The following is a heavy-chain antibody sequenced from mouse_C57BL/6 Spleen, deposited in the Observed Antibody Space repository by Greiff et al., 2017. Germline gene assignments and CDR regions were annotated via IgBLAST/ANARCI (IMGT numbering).Heavy chain of an antibody. Sequence: QVQLKQPGAELVMPGASVKLSCKASGYTFTSYWMHWVKQRPGQGLEWIGEIDPSDSYTNYNQKFKGKSTLTVDKSSSTAYMQLSSLTSEDSAVYYCARGDYGSSYDAMDYWGQGTSVTVSS. CDR1: GYTFTSYW. V-gene: IGHV1-69*01. D-gene: IGHD1-1*01. CDR3: ARGDYGSSYDAMDY. J-gene: IGHJ4*01. CDR2: IDPSDSYT.